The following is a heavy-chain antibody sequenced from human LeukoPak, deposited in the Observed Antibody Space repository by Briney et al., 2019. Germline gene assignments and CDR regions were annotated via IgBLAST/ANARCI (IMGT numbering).Heavy chain of an antibody. CDR1: GFTFSSYS. V-gene: IGHV3-21*01. Sequence: GGSLRLSCAASGFTFSSYSMNWVRQAPGKGLEWVSSISSSSYIYYADSVKGRFTISRDNAKNSLYLQMNSLRAEDTAVYYCARFVDIVATINPWAFDIWGQGTMATVSS. CDR2: ISSSSYI. J-gene: IGHJ3*02. D-gene: IGHD5-12*01. CDR3: ARFVDIVATINPWAFDI.